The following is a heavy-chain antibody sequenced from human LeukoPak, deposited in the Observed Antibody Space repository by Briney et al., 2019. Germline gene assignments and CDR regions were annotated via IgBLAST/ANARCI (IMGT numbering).Heavy chain of an antibody. CDR1: GFTFSSYA. V-gene: IGHV3-30*04. Sequence: PGGSLRLSCAASGFTFSSYAMHWVRQAPGKGLEWVAVISYDGSNKYYADSVKGRFTISRDNSKNTLYLQMNSLRADDTAVYYCARARATVTRISSFDIWGQGTMVTVSS. J-gene: IGHJ3*02. D-gene: IGHD4-17*01. CDR3: ARARATVTRISSFDI. CDR2: ISYDGSNK.